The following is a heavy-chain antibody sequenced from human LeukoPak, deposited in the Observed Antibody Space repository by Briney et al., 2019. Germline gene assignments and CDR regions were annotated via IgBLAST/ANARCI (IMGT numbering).Heavy chain of an antibody. Sequence: PGGSLRLSCEASGFTFSSYSMNWVRQAPGKGLEWVSSISSSSSYIYYADSVKGRFTISRDNAKNSLYLQMNSLRAEDTAVYYCARAEGSSWNGIRLTYYYYGMDVWGQGTTVTVSS. CDR3: ARAEGSSWNGIRLTYYYYGMDV. CDR1: GFTFSSYS. CDR2: ISSSSSYI. D-gene: IGHD6-13*01. V-gene: IGHV3-21*01. J-gene: IGHJ6*02.